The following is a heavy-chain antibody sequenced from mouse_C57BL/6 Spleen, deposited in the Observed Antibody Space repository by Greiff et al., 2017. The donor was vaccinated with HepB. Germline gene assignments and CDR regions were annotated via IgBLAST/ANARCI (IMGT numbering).Heavy chain of an antibody. CDR2: ISYSGST. D-gene: IGHD2-3*01. V-gene: IGHV3-1*01. CDR3: ARGPDGYYAWFAY. Sequence: EVKLQESGPGMVKPSQSLSLTCTVTGYSITSGYDWHWIRHFPGNKLEWMGYISYSGSTNYNPSLKSRISITHDTSKNHFFLKLNSGTTEDTATYYCARGPDGYYAWFAYWGQGTLVTVSA. CDR1: GYSITSGYD. J-gene: IGHJ3*01.